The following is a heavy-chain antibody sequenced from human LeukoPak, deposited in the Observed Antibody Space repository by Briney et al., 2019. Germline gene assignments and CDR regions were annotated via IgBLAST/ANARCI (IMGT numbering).Heavy chain of an antibody. CDR1: GYTFTSYG. V-gene: IGHV1-18*01. J-gene: IGHJ6*03. D-gene: IGHD3-10*01. CDR2: ISGYNGNT. Sequence: GASVKVSCKASGYTFTSYGISWVRQAPGQGLEWMGWISGYNGNTNYAQKLQGRVTMTTGTSTSTAYMELRSLRSDDTAVYYCARGGRVRGPANYMDVWGKGTTVTISS. CDR3: ARGGRVRGPANYMDV.